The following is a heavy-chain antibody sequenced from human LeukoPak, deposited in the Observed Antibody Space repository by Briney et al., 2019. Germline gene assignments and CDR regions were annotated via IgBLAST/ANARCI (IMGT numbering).Heavy chain of an antibody. CDR2: IYHSGST. CDR3: ARMKSGYSSSSEDWFDP. V-gene: IGHV4-38-2*02. J-gene: IGHJ5*02. D-gene: IGHD6-6*01. Sequence: SETLSLTCTVSGYSISSGYYWGWIRQPPGKGLEWIGSIYHSGSTYYNPSLKSRVTISVDTSKNQFSLKLSSVTAADTAVYYCARMKSGYSSSSEDWFDPWGQGTLVTVSS. CDR1: GYSISSGYY.